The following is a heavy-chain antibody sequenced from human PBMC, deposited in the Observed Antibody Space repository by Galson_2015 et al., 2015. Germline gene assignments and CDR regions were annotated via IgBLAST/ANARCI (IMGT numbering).Heavy chain of an antibody. CDR2: INNNGGST. D-gene: IGHD3-10*01. Sequence: SLRLSCAASGFTFSSYVMSWVRQAPGKGLEWVSGINNNGGSTYYADSVKGRFTISRDNSKNSLYLQMNSLRAEDTAVYYCARDRGFSMVRGVMGFENWGQGTMVTVSS. CDR3: ARDRGFSMVRGVMGFEN. V-gene: IGHV3-23*01. J-gene: IGHJ3*02. CDR1: GFTFSSYV.